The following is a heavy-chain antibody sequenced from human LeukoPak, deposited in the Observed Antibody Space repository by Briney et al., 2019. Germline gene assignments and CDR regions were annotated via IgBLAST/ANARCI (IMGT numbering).Heavy chain of an antibody. J-gene: IGHJ4*02. CDR2: IKPDGSEK. Sequence: PGGSLRLSCPASGFTFSNSWMAWVRQAPGKGLEWVANIKPDGSEKYYVDSVKGRFTISKDNAKNSLYLQMNSLRVEDTAMYYCARSIAGLDYWGQGTLVTVSS. CDR1: GFTFSNSW. D-gene: IGHD1-26*01. CDR3: ARSIAGLDY. V-gene: IGHV3-7*01.